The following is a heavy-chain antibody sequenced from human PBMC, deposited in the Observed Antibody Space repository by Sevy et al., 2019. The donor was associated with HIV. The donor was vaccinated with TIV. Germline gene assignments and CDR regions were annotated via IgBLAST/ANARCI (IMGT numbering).Heavy chain of an antibody. CDR1: EFTFNNYW. Sequence: GGSLRLSCAASEFTFNNYWMNWVRQAPGKGLEWVANVNQDGSEKYYVDSVKGRFTISRDNAKNSLYLQMNSLRAEDTAVYYCARESDIVVVPYFDYWGQGTLVTVSS. CDR2: VNQDGSEK. D-gene: IGHD2-15*01. CDR3: ARESDIVVVPYFDY. J-gene: IGHJ4*02. V-gene: IGHV3-7*01.